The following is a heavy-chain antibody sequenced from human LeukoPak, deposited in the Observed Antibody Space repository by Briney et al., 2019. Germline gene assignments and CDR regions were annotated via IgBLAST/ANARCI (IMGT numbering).Heavy chain of an antibody. Sequence: ASVKVSCKASGYTFTSYDINWVRQATGQGLEWMGWMNPNSGNTGYAQKFQGRVTMTRNTSISTAYMELSSLRSEDTAVYYCARGGPRYYYYGMDVWGQGTTVTVSS. CDR3: ARGGPRYYYYGMDV. J-gene: IGHJ6*02. CDR2: MNPNSGNT. V-gene: IGHV1-8*01. CDR1: GYTFTSYD.